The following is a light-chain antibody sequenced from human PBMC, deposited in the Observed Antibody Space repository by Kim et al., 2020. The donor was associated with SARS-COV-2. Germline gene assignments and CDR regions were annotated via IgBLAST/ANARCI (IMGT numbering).Light chain of an antibody. J-gene: IGLJ3*02. V-gene: IGLV3-19*01. CDR3: NSRDSSGDHQGV. CDR2: GEN. Sequence: SSELTQDPAVSVALGQTVRITCRGDSLRIFYASWYQQKPRQAPVLVLYGENDRPSGIPDRFSGSISGDTASLTITGILAEDEADYYCNSRDSSGDHQGVFGGGTQLTVL. CDR1: SLRIFY.